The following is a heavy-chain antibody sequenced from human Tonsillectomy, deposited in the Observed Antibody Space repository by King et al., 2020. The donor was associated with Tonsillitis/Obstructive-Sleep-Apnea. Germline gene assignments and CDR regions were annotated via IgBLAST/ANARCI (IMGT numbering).Heavy chain of an antibody. V-gene: IGHV4-59*01. D-gene: IGHD2-21*01. Sequence: VQLQESGPGLVKPSETLSLTCTVSGGSISSYYWSWIRQPPRKGLEGIGYIYYSGSTNYNPSPKSRVTISVDTSKNQFSLKLSSVTAADTAVYYCARLVYCGGDCYLLDYWGQGTLVTVSS. CDR3: ARLVYCGGDCYLLDY. J-gene: IGHJ4*02. CDR2: IYYSGST. CDR1: GGSISSYY.